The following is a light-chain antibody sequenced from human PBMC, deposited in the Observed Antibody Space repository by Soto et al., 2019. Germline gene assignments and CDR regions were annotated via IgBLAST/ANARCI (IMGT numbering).Light chain of an antibody. J-gene: IGLJ1*01. Sequence: QSALTQPRSVSGSPGQSVTISCTGTSSDVGGYDYVSWYQQHPCKAPKLMIYDVTKRPSGVPDRFSGSRSGNTASLTISGLQAEDDADYYCCSYAGTYTFYVFGTGTKLTVL. CDR3: CSYAGTYTFYV. V-gene: IGLV2-11*01. CDR2: DVT. CDR1: SSDVGGYDY.